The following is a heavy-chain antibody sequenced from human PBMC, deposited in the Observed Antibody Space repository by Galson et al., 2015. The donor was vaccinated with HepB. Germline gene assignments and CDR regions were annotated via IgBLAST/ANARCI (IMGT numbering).Heavy chain of an antibody. CDR1: GFTFSSYG. CDR3: AREGSVYYYYGMDV. V-gene: IGHV3-33*01. Sequence: SLRLSCAASGFTFSSYGMHWVRQAPGKGLEWVAVIWYDGSNKYYADSVKGRLTISRDNSKNTLYLQMNSLRAEDTAVYYCAREGSVYYYYGMDVWGQGTTVTVSS. CDR2: IWYDGSNK. J-gene: IGHJ6*02.